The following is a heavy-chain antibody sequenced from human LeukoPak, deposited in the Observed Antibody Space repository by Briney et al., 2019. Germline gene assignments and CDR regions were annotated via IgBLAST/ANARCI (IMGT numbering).Heavy chain of an antibody. J-gene: IGHJ4*02. CDR1: GDSISGLY. V-gene: IGHV4-59*01. Sequence: SETLSLTCTVSGDSISGLYWSWIRQSPGKGLEWMGYIYYSGTTNCNPSFKSRVTISVDTSKNQYSLKLTSVTAADTAVYYCVRGAVTKVDCWGPGILVTVSS. CDR2: IYYSGTT. D-gene: IGHD4-11*01. CDR3: VRGAVTKVDC.